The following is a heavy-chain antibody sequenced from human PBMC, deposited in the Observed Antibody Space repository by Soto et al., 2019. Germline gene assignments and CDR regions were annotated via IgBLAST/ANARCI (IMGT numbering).Heavy chain of an antibody. D-gene: IGHD2-15*01. CDR2: ISYEVCHT. J-gene: IGHJ4*02. Sequence: QVQLVESGGGVVQPGRSLRLSCASSGFIFSSYGMHWVRQAPGKGLEWVAGISYEVCHTYYTDSVKGRFTITRDNSKNTLYLQMNSLRPEDTDVYYCANDVHCGGGSCSWSEGFDYWGQGTLLTVSS. V-gene: IGHV3-30*18. CDR3: ANDVHCGGGSCSWSEGFDY. CDR1: GFIFSSYG.